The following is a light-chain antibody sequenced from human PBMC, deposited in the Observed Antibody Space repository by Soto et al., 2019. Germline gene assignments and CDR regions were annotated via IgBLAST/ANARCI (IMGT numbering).Light chain of an antibody. Sequence: LTQSPAILSLSPGERATLSCTASQSVDTYIAWYQQRPGQPPRLLIHDTSHRASGVPARFRGSGSGTDFTLTINRLEPEDFGVYFCQQRRNWVSFGPGTRL. V-gene: IGKV3-11*01. J-gene: IGKJ3*01. CDR2: DTS. CDR3: QQRRNWVS. CDR1: QSVDTY.